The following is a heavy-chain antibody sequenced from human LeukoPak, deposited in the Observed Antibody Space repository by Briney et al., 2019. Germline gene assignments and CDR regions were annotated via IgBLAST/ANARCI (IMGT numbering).Heavy chain of an antibody. Sequence: SETLSLTCAVSGGSFSDNYWTWIRQPPGTGLEWIGQINHSGATNYNPSLKSRVTILVDTSKNQFSLKLSSVTAADTAVYYCTRVDTAMSAFDPWGQGTLVTVSS. D-gene: IGHD5-18*01. J-gene: IGHJ5*02. V-gene: IGHV4-34*01. CDR3: TRVDTAMSAFDP. CDR2: INHSGAT. CDR1: GGSFSDNY.